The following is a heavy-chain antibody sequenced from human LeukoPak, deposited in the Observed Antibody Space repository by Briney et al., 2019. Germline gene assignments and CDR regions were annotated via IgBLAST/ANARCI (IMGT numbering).Heavy chain of an antibody. Sequence: GGSLRLSCAASGFTFSSYWMNWVRQAPGKGLEWVSSISSSSSYIYYADSVKGRFTISRDNAKNSLYLQMNSLRAEDTAVYYCQADKYSSSTQNDYWGQGTLVTVSS. CDR3: QADKYSSSTQNDY. D-gene: IGHD6-6*01. CDR1: GFTFSSYW. V-gene: IGHV3-21*01. J-gene: IGHJ4*02. CDR2: ISSSSSYI.